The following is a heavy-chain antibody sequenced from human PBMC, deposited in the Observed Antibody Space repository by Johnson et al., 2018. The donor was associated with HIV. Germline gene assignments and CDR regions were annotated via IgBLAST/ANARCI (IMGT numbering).Heavy chain of an antibody. CDR3: ARERPRDAFDI. V-gene: IGHV3-74*01. Sequence: VQLVESGGGLVQPGGSPRLSCAASGFTLSSYCVHWVRQVPGKGPVWVSRINSDGSSSAYADSVKGRFTISRDGAKNTLYLQMNSLRAEDTAVYYCARERPRDAFDIWGQGTMVTVSS. CDR1: GFTLSSYC. CDR2: INSDGSSS. J-gene: IGHJ3*02.